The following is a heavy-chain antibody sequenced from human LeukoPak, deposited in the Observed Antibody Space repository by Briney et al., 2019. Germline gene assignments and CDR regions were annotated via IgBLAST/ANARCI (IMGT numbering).Heavy chain of an antibody. Sequence: PGGSLRLSCAVSGLTFSSYAMSWVRQAPGKGLEWVASINHNGNVNYYVDSVKGRFTISRDNAKNSLYLQMSNLRAEDTAVYFCARGGGLDVWGQGATVTVSS. CDR2: INHNGNVN. CDR1: GLTFSSYA. D-gene: IGHD3-16*01. CDR3: ARGGGLDV. V-gene: IGHV3-7*03. J-gene: IGHJ6*02.